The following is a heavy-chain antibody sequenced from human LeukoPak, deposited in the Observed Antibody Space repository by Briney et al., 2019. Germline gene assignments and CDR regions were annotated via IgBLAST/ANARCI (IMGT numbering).Heavy chain of an antibody. V-gene: IGHV1-8*01. CDR3: ARGEWLRHFDY. Sequence: ASVKVSFKTSGYTFTSYDINWVRQATGQGLEWMGWMNPNSANTDYAQRFQGRVTMTRNTSKSTAYMELSSLRSDDTAVYYCARGEWLRHFDYWGQGTLVTVSS. CDR2: MNPNSANT. CDR1: GYTFTSYD. D-gene: IGHD5-12*01. J-gene: IGHJ4*02.